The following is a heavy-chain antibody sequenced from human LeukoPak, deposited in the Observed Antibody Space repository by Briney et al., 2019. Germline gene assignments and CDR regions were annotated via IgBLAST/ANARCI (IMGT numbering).Heavy chain of an antibody. CDR3: ARANAFMSSVFDY. V-gene: IGHV1-2*04. Sequence: ASVTVSCTASGYTFTGYYMHWVRQAPGQGLEWMGWINPNSGGTNYAQKFQGWVTMTRDTSISTAYMELSRPRSDDTAVYYCARANAFMSSVFDYWGQGTLVTVSS. D-gene: IGHD3-16*01. CDR2: INPNSGGT. CDR1: GYTFTGYY. J-gene: IGHJ4*02.